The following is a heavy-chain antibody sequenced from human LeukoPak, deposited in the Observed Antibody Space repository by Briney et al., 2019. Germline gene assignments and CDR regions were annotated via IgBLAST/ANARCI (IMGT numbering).Heavy chain of an antibody. CDR3: ARGRPLYSSSYYYFDY. J-gene: IGHJ4*02. V-gene: IGHV4-39*01. Sequence: PSETLSLTCTVSGGSISSSSYYWGWIRQPPGKGLEWIGSIYYSGSTYYNPSLKSRVTISVDTSKNQFSLKLSSVTAADTAVYYCARGRPLYSSSYYYFDYWGQGTLVTVSS. CDR2: IYYSGST. CDR1: GGSISSSSYY. D-gene: IGHD6-6*01.